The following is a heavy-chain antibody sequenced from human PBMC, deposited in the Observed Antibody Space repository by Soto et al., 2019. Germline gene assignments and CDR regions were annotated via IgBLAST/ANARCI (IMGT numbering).Heavy chain of an antibody. J-gene: IGHJ4*02. D-gene: IGHD3-22*01. CDR2: INPKSGGT. CDR3: ARYPDYFDSGAYGYGIYYFDY. CDR1: GYTFTGYY. V-gene: IGHV1-2*04. Sequence: GASVKVSCKASGYTFTGYYMHWVRQAPGQGLEWMGWINPKSGGTKYGQKFQGWVTMTRDTSISTAYMELSRLRSDDTAVYYCARYPDYFDSGAYGYGIYYFDYWGQGTLVTVSS.